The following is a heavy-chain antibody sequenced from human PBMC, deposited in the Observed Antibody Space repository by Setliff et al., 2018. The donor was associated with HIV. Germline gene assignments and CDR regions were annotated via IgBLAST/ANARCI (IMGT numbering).Heavy chain of an antibody. CDR3: ATAPGISYFDY. Sequence: SETLSLTCTVSGGSFSSSTYSWGWIRQPPGMGLEWIGSIHSSGTTDYNPSLKSRVAMSVDTSRSQLSLDLSSVTAADTAVYYCATAPGISYFDYWGQGALVTVSS. J-gene: IGHJ4*02. D-gene: IGHD6-13*01. CDR2: IHSSGTT. V-gene: IGHV4-39*01. CDR1: GGSFSSSTYS.